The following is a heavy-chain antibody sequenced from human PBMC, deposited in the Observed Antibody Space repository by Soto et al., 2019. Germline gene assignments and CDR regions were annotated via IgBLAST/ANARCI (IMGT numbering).Heavy chain of an antibody. J-gene: IGHJ6*02. D-gene: IGHD2-21*02. CDR2: VGTTSPYI. V-gene: IGHV3-21*01. Sequence: GGSLRLSCAASGSSFGIYTMNWVRQAPGKGLEWVASVGTTSPYIYYADSVRGRFTISRDNAKNSLFLQMNSLRAEDTAVYYCARVMCGDCSAYYYYSMDVWGQGTTVTVSS. CDR1: GSSFGIYT. CDR3: ARVMCGDCSAYYYYSMDV.